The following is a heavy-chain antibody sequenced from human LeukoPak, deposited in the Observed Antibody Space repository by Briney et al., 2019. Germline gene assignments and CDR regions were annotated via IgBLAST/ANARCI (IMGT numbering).Heavy chain of an antibody. CDR3: AKSSPTDY. D-gene: IGHD1-26*01. V-gene: IGHV3-30*18. Sequence: GGSLRLSCAASGFTFSGFGMHWVRQAPGKGLEWVAVITYDGSNKYYADSVKGRFTISRDNSKNTLYLQMNSLRAEDTAVYYCAKSSPTDYWGQGTLVTVSS. J-gene: IGHJ4*02. CDR2: ITYDGSNK. CDR1: GFTFSGFG.